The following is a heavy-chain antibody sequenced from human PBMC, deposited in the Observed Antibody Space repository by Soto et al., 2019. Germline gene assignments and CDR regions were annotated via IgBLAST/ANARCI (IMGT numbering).Heavy chain of an antibody. V-gene: IGHV1-46*03. CDR2: INPGGGGT. Sequence: QVQLVQSGAEVTKPGASVKLSCKASGYTFTSYYVCWVRQAPGQGLEWMGIINPGGGGTNYAQKFQGRVTMTRDTSTSTVYMELSSLTSEDTAVYYCARGGSTSGVYWYFDLWGRGTLVTASS. CDR1: GYTFTSYY. J-gene: IGHJ2*01. D-gene: IGHD2-8*01. CDR3: ARGGSTSGVYWYFDL.